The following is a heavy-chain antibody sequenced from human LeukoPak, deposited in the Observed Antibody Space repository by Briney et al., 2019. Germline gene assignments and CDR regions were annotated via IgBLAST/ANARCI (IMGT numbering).Heavy chain of an antibody. CDR3: TTRSGDFWSGFVN. D-gene: IGHD3-3*01. CDR1: RNSLRELS. V-gene: IGHV1-24*01. J-gene: IGHJ4*02. CDR2: FDPEEAKM. Sequence: ASVPDSCQVSRNSLRELSIQWVRQAAGKGLECMGGFDPEEAKMVYAQNFQGRVTMTEDTSTQTAYMELSGLTSDDTAIYYCTTRSGDFWSGFVNWGQGTLVTVSS.